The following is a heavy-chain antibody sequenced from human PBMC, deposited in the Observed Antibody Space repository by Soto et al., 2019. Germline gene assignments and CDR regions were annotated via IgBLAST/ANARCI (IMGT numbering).Heavy chain of an antibody. CDR3: ARGPLGAFDL. CDR1: GFTFSAYS. J-gene: IGHJ3*01. Sequence: GGSLRLSCAGSGFTFSAYSMNWVRQAPGKGLDWVASISNDDIYIYHADSVKGRFTVSRDNGKNSLYLEMNNLRAEDTALYYCARGPLGAFDLWGQGTMVTVSS. V-gene: IGHV3-21*01. CDR2: ISNDDIYI. D-gene: IGHD1-26*01.